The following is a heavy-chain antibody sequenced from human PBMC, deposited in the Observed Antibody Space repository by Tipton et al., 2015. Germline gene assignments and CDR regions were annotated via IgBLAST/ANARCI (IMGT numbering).Heavy chain of an antibody. CDR3: ARSPQDPAVDY. CDR1: GFTFSSYA. J-gene: IGHJ4*02. Sequence: SLRLSCVASGFTFSSYAMSWVRQAPGKGLVWVSRITADGGGTGYADSVQGRFTISRDNARNTLYLQMNSLRADDTAVYYCARSPQDPAVDYWGQGTLVSVSS. V-gene: IGHV3-74*01. CDR2: ITADGGGT.